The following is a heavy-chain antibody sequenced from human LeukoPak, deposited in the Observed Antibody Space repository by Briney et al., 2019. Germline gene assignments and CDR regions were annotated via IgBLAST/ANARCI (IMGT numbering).Heavy chain of an antibody. CDR1: GFTFSSYA. Sequence: GGSLRLSCAASGFTFSSYAMSWVRQAPGKGLEWVSFIRRKAHGGTTEYAASVKGRFSSSRDDSKSIAYLQMNGLKTEDTAVYFCTRVTYYYDNSGYFHFDSWGQGSLVTVSS. CDR3: TRVTYYYDNSGYFHFDS. D-gene: IGHD3-22*01. V-gene: IGHV3-49*04. CDR2: IRRKAHGGTT. J-gene: IGHJ4*02.